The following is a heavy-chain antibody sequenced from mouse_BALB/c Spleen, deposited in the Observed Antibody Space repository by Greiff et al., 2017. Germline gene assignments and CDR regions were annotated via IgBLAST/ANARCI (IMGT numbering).Heavy chain of an antibody. CDR3: ARGIYYDYDHAMDY. CDR2: ILPGSGST. J-gene: IGHJ4*01. D-gene: IGHD2-4*01. CDR1: GYTFSSYW. Sequence: VQLQQSGAELMKPGASVKISCKATGYTFSSYWIEWVKQRPGHGLEWIGEILPGSGSTNYNEKFKGKATFTADTSSNTAYMQLSSLTSEDSAVYYCARGIYYDYDHAMDYWGQGTSVTVSS. V-gene: IGHV1-9*01.